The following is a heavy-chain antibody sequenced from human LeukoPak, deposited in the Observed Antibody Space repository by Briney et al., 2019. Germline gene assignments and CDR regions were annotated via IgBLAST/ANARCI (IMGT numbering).Heavy chain of an antibody. CDR1: GYTSTGYY. V-gene: IGHV1-2*02. D-gene: IGHD2-15*01. CDR3: AGEYCSGGSCRQGFDY. CDR2: INPNSGDT. J-gene: IGHJ4*02. Sequence: ASVKVSCKASGYTSTGYYMHWVRQAPGQGLEWMGWINPNSGDTNYAQKFQGRVTMTRDTSISTAYMELSSLRSDDSAVYYCAGEYCSGGSCRQGFDYWGQGTLVTVSS.